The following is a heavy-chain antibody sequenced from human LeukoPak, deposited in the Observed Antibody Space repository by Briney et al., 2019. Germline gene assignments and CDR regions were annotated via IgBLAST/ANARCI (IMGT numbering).Heavy chain of an antibody. CDR1: GVALSSVY. V-gene: IGHV4-59*01. D-gene: IGHD2-8*02. Sequence: PQTLSLSCSVSGVALSSVYWSWIRHPPGKGLEWIAYIYNSGRSNYTPSHKSRVTISLDTSKNQCSPKLSSVTAADTAVYYCAGGSGASWFNPWGKGTLFTVS. CDR2: IYNSGRS. J-gene: IGHJ5*02. CDR3: AGGSGASWFNP.